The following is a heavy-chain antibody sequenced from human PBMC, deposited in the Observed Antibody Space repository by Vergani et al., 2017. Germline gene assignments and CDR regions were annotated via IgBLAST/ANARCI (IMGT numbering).Heavy chain of an antibody. CDR3: AKVGASIAARRIYNWFDP. CDR2: IYYSGST. J-gene: IGHJ5*02. Sequence: QVQLQESGPGLVKPSETLSLTCTVSGGSISSYYWSWIRQPPGKGLEWIGYIYYSGSTNYNPSLKSRVTISVDTSKNQFSLKLSSVTAADTAVYYCAKVGASIAARRIYNWFDPWGQGTLVTVSS. V-gene: IGHV4-59*01. D-gene: IGHD6-6*01. CDR1: GGSISSYY.